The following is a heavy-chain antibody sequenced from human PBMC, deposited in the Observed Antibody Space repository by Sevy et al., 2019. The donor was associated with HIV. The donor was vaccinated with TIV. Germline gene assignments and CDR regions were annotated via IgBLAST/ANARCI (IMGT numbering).Heavy chain of an antibody. CDR3: TAIDFGVVIRYFDF. CDR2: IKSKTDGGTT. V-gene: IGHV3-15*01. J-gene: IGHJ4*02. Sequence: GGSLRLSCAASGITFSDAWMTWVRQAPGKGLEWVGRIKSKTDGGTTDYAAPVKGRFTISRDDSKNTLYLQMNSLKTEDTAVYYCTAIDFGVVIRYFDFWGQGALVTVSS. CDR1: GITFSDAW. D-gene: IGHD3-3*01.